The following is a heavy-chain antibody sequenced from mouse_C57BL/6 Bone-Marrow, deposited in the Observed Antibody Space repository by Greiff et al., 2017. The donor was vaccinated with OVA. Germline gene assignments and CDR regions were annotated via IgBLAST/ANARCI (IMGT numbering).Heavy chain of an antibody. J-gene: IGHJ4*01. CDR1: GFTFSDFY. CDR2: ISNGGGST. V-gene: IGHV5-12*01. CDR3: ARLDAMDY. Sequence: EVKLMESGGDLVQPGGSLKLSCAASGFTFSDFYMYWIRQTPEKRLEWVAYISNGGGSTYYPDTVKGRFTISRDNAKNTLYLQMSRLKSEDTAMYYCARLDAMDYWGQGTSVTVSS.